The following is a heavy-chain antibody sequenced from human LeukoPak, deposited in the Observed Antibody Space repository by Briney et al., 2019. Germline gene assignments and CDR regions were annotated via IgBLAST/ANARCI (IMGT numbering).Heavy chain of an antibody. Sequence: GGSLRLSCAASGFTFSDYYMSWIRQAPEKGLAWVSRINSDGSITSYADSVKGRFTISRDNAKNTLYLQMSSLRAEDTAVYYCARGPMVRTNLFDYWGQGTLVTVSS. V-gene: IGHV3-74*01. CDR3: ARGPMVRTNLFDY. CDR2: INSDGSIT. CDR1: GFTFSDYY. J-gene: IGHJ4*02. D-gene: IGHD3-10*01.